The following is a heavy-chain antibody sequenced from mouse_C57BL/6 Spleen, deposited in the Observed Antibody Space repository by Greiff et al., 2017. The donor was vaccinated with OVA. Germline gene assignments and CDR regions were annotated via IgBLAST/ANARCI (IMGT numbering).Heavy chain of an antibody. Sequence: VQGVESGAELVKPGASVKISCKASGYAFSSYWMNWVKQRPGKGLEWIGQIYTGDGDNNYNGKYKGKATLTADKSSSTAYMQLSSLTSEDSAVYFCARQRDYIDYWGQGTTRTVSS. J-gene: IGHJ2*01. V-gene: IGHV1-80*01. CDR2: IYTGDGDN. CDR1: GYAFSSYW. CDR3: ARQRDYIDY.